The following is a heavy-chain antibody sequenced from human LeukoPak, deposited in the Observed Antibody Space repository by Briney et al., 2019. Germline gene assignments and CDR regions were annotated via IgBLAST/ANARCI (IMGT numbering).Heavy chain of an antibody. CDR1: GFTFSSYW. J-gene: IGHJ6*03. V-gene: IGHV3-48*01. CDR2: LSSSSSVI. Sequence: TGGSLRLSCAASGFTFSSYWMSWVRQAPGKGLEWVSYLSSSSSVIYHADSVKGRFTISRDNSKNTLYLQMNSLRAEDTAVYYCAKKGTPFWSGYYYYYMDVWGKGTTVTVSS. D-gene: IGHD3-3*01. CDR3: AKKGTPFWSGYYYYYMDV.